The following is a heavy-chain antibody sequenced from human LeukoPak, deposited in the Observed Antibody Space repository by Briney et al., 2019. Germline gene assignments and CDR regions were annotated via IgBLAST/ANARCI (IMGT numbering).Heavy chain of an antibody. CDR3: AKQGATAVAAGGDFDY. V-gene: IGHV3-23*01. CDR1: GFTFSSYA. Sequence: GGSLRLSCAASGFTFSSYAMNWVRQAPGMGLEWVSGISGSGGSTYYADSVKGRFTISRDNSKNTLYLQMNSLRAEDTAVYYCAKQGATAVAAGGDFDYWGQGTLVTVSS. D-gene: IGHD6-19*01. J-gene: IGHJ4*02. CDR2: ISGSGGST.